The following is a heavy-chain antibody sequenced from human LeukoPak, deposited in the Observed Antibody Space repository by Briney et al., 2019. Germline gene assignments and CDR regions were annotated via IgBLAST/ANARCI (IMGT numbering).Heavy chain of an antibody. V-gene: IGHV4-31*03. CDR3: ARAACSSTSCYAGYYYGMDV. CDR2: IYYSGTT. CDR1: GDSISSGGSY. Sequence: SETLSLTCTVSGDSISSGGSYWSWTRQHPGEGLEWIGYIYYSGTTQYNPPLKSRVTISIDTSKNQFSLKLTSVTAADTAVYYCARAACSSTSCYAGYYYGMDVWGQGTTVTVSS. D-gene: IGHD2-2*01. J-gene: IGHJ6*02.